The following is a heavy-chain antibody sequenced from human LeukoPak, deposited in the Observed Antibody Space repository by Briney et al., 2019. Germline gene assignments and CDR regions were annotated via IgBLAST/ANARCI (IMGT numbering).Heavy chain of an antibody. J-gene: IGHJ4*02. Sequence: SVKVSCKASGGTFSSYAISWVRQAPGQGLEWMGGIIPIFGTANYAQKFQGRVTITADESTSTAYMELSSLRSEDTAVYYCARESRSYDPFDYWGQGTLVTVSS. D-gene: IGHD3-3*01. CDR2: IIPIFGTA. V-gene: IGHV1-69*13. CDR1: GGTFSSYA. CDR3: ARESRSYDPFDY.